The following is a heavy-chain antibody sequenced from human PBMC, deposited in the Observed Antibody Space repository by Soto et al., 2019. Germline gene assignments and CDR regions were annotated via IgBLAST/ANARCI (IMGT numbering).Heavy chain of an antibody. CDR1: GGSISSYY. D-gene: IGHD2-8*01. CDR3: AGGYCTNGVCYATSLDY. CDR2: IYYSGST. V-gene: IGHV4-59*01. Sequence: SETLSLTCTVSGGSISSYYWSWIRQPPGKGLEWIGYIYYSGSTNYNPSLKSRVTISVDTSKNQFSLKLSSVTAADTAVYYCAGGYCTNGVCYATSLDYWGQGTLVTVSS. J-gene: IGHJ4*02.